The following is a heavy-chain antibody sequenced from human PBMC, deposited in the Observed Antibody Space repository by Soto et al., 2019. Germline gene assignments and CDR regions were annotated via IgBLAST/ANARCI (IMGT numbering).Heavy chain of an antibody. CDR1: GGSFSGYY. D-gene: IGHD5-12*01. CDR2: IFYSGGT. J-gene: IGHJ4*02. CDR3: ARPARQDTVAGDY. Sequence: PSETLSLTCAVYGGSFSGYYWGWIRQPPGKGLEWIGNIFYSGGTNYNPSLKSRVTISLDTSKNQFSLKLSSVTAADTAVYYCARPARQDTVAGDYWGQGTLVTVSS. V-gene: IGHV4-34*12.